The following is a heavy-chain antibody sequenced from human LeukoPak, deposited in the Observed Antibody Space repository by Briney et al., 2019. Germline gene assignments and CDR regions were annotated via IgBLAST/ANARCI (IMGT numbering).Heavy chain of an antibody. CDR3: ARDRGYSGSSYAFDI. CDR2: IKQDGSEK. Sequence: PWGSLRLSCAASGFTFSSYWMSWVRQAPGKGLEWVANIKQDGSEKYYVDSVKGRFTISRDNAKNSLYLQMNSLRAEDTAVYYCARDRGYSGSSYAFDIWGQGTMVTVSS. CDR1: GFTFSSYW. V-gene: IGHV3-7*01. J-gene: IGHJ3*02. D-gene: IGHD1-26*01.